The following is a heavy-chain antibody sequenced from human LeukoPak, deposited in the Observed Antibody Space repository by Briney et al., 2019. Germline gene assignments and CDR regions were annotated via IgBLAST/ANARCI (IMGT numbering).Heavy chain of an antibody. CDR3: AKESGYYTY. D-gene: IGHD3-22*01. V-gene: IGHV3-23*01. J-gene: IGHJ4*02. Sequence: GGSLTLSCAASRFTFSSYAMSWVRQAPGKGLEGVSAISGSGGSTYYADSVKGRFTISRNNSKNTLYLQTNSLRAEDTAVYYCAKESGYYTYWGQGTLVTVSS. CDR2: ISGSGGST. CDR1: RFTFSSYA.